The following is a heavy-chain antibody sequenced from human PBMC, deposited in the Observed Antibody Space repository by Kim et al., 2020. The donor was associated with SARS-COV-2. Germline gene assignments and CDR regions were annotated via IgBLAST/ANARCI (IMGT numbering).Heavy chain of an antibody. CDR1: GGSISSGGYY. CDR3: ARHGGDLIWHDAFDI. V-gene: IGHV4-31*03. CDR2: IYYSGST. J-gene: IGHJ3*02. D-gene: IGHD2-21*02. Sequence: SETLSLTCTVSGGSISSGGYYWSWIRQHPGKGLEWIGYIYYSGSTYYNPSLKSRVTISVDTSKNQFSLKLSSVTAADTAVYYCARHGGDLIWHDAFDIWGQGTMVTVSS.